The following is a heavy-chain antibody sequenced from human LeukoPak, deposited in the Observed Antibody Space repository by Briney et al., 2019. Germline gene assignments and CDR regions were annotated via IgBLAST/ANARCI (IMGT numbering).Heavy chain of an antibody. D-gene: IGHD2-21*02. CDR2: ISRSGRTI. CDR1: GFTFSSYE. Sequence: GGCLRLSCAASGFTFSSYEMNGVRQAPGKGLEGISHISRSGRTINYADAVKGLFTISRDDAKHSLFQQMNTLRAEDTAVYYCARSMVTNYFDYWGQGSLVTVSS. CDR3: ARSMVTNYFDY. V-gene: IGHV3-48*03. J-gene: IGHJ4*02.